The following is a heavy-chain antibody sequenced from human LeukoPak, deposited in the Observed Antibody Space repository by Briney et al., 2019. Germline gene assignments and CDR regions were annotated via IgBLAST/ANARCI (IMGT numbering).Heavy chain of an antibody. CDR2: ISGSGGST. D-gene: IGHD3-10*01. J-gene: IGHJ6*02. V-gene: IGHV3-23*01. Sequence: GGSLRLSCAASGFTFSSYAMSWVRQAPGKGLEWVSAISGSGGSTYYADSVKGRFTISRDNSKNTLYLQMNSLRAEDTAVYYCAKGTFGELWHYYYYGMDVWGQGTTVTVSS. CDR3: AKGTFGELWHYYYYGMDV. CDR1: GFTFSSYA.